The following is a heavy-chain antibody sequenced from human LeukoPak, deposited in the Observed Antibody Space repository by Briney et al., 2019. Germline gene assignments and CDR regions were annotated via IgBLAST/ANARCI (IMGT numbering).Heavy chain of an antibody. Sequence: SETLSLTCTVSGYSISSGYYWGWIRQPPGKGLEWIGSIYHSGSTYYNPSLKSRVTISVDTSKNQFSLKLSSVTAADTAVYYCASRRYSGYDGKTKPFDYWGQGTLVTVSS. CDR3: ASRRYSGYDGKTKPFDY. D-gene: IGHD5-12*01. CDR1: GYSISSGYY. CDR2: IYHSGST. V-gene: IGHV4-38-2*02. J-gene: IGHJ4*02.